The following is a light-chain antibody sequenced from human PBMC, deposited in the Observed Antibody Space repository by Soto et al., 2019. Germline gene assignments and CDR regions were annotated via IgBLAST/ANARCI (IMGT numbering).Light chain of an antibody. CDR1: QDISNY. V-gene: IGKV1-33*01. J-gene: IGKJ1*01. CDR2: DAS. CDR3: QQYDNLPWT. Sequence: QMTQSPSSLSASVGDRVTITCQASQDISNYLNWYQQKPGEAPKLLIFDASNLGTGVPSRFSGSGSGTDFTFTISSLQPEDIATYYCQQYDNLPWTFGQGTKVDIK.